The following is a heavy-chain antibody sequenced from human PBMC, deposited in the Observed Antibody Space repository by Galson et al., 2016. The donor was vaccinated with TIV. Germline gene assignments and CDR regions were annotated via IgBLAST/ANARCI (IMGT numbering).Heavy chain of an antibody. Sequence: SLRLSCAASGFTFSDFAMHWVRQAPDKGLEWVAVISDDGTNAIYADSVRGRLTFSRDNSKNTLTLQMNSLRPEDTAVYYCARSRLGRAVNIFGVVVVAGWFDPWGQGTLVSVSS. J-gene: IGHJ5*02. D-gene: IGHD3-3*02. CDR2: ISDDGTNA. CDR1: GFTFSDFA. CDR3: ARSRLGRAVNIFGVVVVAGWFDP. V-gene: IGHV3-30*01.